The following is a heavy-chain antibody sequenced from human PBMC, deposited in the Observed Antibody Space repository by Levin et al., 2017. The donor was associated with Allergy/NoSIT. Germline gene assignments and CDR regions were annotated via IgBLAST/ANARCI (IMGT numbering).Heavy chain of an antibody. Sequence: LSLTCAASGFTVSSTYMSWVRQAPGKGLEWVSVIYSGGSTYYADSVKGRFTISRDNSKNTLYLQMNSLRAEDTAVYYCARDLSYYDSSGYTYWGQGTLVTVSS. D-gene: IGHD3-22*01. V-gene: IGHV3-53*01. J-gene: IGHJ4*02. CDR2: IYSGGST. CDR1: GFTVSSTY. CDR3: ARDLSYYDSSGYTY.